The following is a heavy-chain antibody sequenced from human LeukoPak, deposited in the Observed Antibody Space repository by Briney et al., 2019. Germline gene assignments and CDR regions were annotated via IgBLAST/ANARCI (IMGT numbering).Heavy chain of an antibody. CDR3: ATIAGSSSF. J-gene: IGHJ4*02. Sequence: PSETLSLTCTVSGGSISSYYWNWIRQPPGKGLEWIGYIYYSGSTKYNPSLKSRLTISVDTSNNQFSLKLSSVTAADTAVYYCATIAGSSSFWGQGTLVTVSS. CDR1: GGSISSYY. CDR2: IYYSGST. D-gene: IGHD6-6*01. V-gene: IGHV4-59*08.